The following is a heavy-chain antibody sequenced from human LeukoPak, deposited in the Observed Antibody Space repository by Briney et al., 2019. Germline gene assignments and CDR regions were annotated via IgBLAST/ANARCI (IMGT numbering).Heavy chain of an antibody. Sequence: GGSLRLSCAASGFTVSSNYMSWVRRAPGKGLEWVSVIYSGGSTYYADSVMGRFTISRDNSKNTLYLQMNSLRAEDTAVYYCARGWSGYDTVAQDAFDIWGQGTMVTVSS. CDR3: ARGWSGYDTVAQDAFDI. V-gene: IGHV3-66*01. J-gene: IGHJ3*02. D-gene: IGHD5-12*01. CDR1: GFTVSSNY. CDR2: IYSGGST.